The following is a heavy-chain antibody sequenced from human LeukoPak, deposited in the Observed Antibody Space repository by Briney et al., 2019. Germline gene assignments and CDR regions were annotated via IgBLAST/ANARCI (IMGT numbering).Heavy chain of an antibody. CDR3: ARGSFKWLAFYGMDV. V-gene: IGHV4-59*01. D-gene: IGHD5-12*01. CDR1: GGSISSYY. CDR2: TYCSGST. Sequence: SETLSLTCTVSGGSISSYYWSWIRQPPGKGLEWIGYTYCSGSTNYNPSLKSRVTISVDTSKNQFSLKLSSVTAADTAVYYCARGSFKWLAFYGMDVWGQGTTVTVSS. J-gene: IGHJ6*02.